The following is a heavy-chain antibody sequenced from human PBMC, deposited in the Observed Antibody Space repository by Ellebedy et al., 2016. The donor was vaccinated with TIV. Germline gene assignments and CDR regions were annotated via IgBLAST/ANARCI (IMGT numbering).Heavy chain of an antibody. CDR2: FYYSGST. CDR3: ARGQLWPFDY. Sequence: SETLSLTCAVSGGSISSGGYYWSWHRQHPGQGLEWNGYFYYSGSTYNSPTLRSRVTISVDTSKNQFSLTLSSVTAADTAVYYCARGQLWPFDYWGQGTLVTVSS. CDR1: GGSISSGGYY. V-gene: IGHV4-31*11. J-gene: IGHJ4*02. D-gene: IGHD5-18*01.